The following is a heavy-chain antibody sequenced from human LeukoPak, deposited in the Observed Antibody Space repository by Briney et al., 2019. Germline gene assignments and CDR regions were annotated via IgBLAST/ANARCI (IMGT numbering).Heavy chain of an antibody. CDR1: GGSISSSSYY. J-gene: IGHJ4*02. D-gene: IGHD2-15*01. Sequence: SETLSLTCTVSGGSISSSSYYWGWIRQSPGRGLEWIGGIYYSGSTYYNPSLTSRLTMSVDTSKNQFSLRLNSVTAADMAFYYCARHSPVAATIFYFWGQGTLVTVSS. V-gene: IGHV4-39*01. CDR2: IYYSGST. CDR3: ARHSPVAATIFYF.